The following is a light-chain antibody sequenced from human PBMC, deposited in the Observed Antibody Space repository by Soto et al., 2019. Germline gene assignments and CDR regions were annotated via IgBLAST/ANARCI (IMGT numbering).Light chain of an antibody. V-gene: IGLV2-11*01. CDR3: CSYAGSPRYV. CDR2: DVS. CDR1: SSDVGGYNY. J-gene: IGLJ1*01. Sequence: QSALTQPRSVSGSPGQSVTISCTGTSSDVGGYNYVSWYQQHPGKAPKVMIYDVSERPSGVPDRFSGSNSGNTASLTISGRQAEDEADYYCCSYAGSPRYVLGTGTKVTVL.